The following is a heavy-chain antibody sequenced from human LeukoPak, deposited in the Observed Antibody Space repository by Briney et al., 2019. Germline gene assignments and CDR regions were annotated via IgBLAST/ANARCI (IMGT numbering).Heavy chain of an antibody. CDR3: AKARGFCSGGSCYNPFDP. D-gene: IGHD2-15*01. CDR1: GFSFSSYA. CDR2: ISGSGGST. V-gene: IGHV3-23*01. Sequence: GGSLRLSCAASGFSFSSYAMSWVRQAPGKGLEWVSGISGSGGSTYYADSVKGRFTISRDNSKNTLYVQMNSLRAEDTSVYYCAKARGFCSGGSCYNPFDPWGQGTLVTVSS. J-gene: IGHJ5*02.